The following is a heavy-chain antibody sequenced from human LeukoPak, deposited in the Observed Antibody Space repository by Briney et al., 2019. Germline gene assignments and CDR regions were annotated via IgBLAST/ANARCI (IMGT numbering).Heavy chain of an antibody. J-gene: IGHJ4*02. V-gene: IGHV3-23*01. CDR2: ISGSGGST. CDR1: GFTFSSYA. CDR3: AKDTWVGCSSTSCLFDY. Sequence: GGSLRLSCAASGFTFSSYAMSWVRQAPGKGLEWVSAISGSGGSTYYADSVKGRFTISRDNSKNTLYLQMNSLRAEDTAVYYCAKDTWVGCSSTSCLFDYWGQGTLVTVSS. D-gene: IGHD2-2*01.